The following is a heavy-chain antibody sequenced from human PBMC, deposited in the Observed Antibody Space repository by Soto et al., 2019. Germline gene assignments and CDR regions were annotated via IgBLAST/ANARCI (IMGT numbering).Heavy chain of an antibody. J-gene: IGHJ4*02. Sequence: SETLSLTCTVSGGSISSYYWSWIRQPPGKGLEWIGYIYYSGSTNYNPSLKSRVTISVDTSKNQFSLKLSSVTAADTAVYYCARSRRYSGYDYTPYYFDYWGQGTLVTVSS. V-gene: IGHV4-59*08. CDR1: GGSISSYY. D-gene: IGHD5-12*01. CDR3: ARSRRYSGYDYTPYYFDY. CDR2: IYYSGST.